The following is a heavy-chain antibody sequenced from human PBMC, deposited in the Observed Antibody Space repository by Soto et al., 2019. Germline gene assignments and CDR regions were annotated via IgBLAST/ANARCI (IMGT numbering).Heavy chain of an antibody. V-gene: IGHV4-39*01. J-gene: IGHJ3*02. CDR2: INYSGST. Sequence: QLQLQESGPGLVKPSETLSLTCTVSGASISSSSYYWGWIRQPPGKGLEWIGSINYSGSTYHNPSLKSRVPISVDTSKNQFSLKLSSVTAADTAVYYCASTASGRYSAFDIWGQGTMVTVSS. CDR1: GASISSSSYY. CDR3: ASTASGRYSAFDI. D-gene: IGHD1-26*01.